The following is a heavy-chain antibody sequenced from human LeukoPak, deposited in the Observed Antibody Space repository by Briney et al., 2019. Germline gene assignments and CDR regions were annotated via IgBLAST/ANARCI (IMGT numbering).Heavy chain of an antibody. V-gene: IGHV3-23*01. J-gene: IGHJ4*02. Sequence: GGSLRLSCAASGFTFSSNSVSWVRQAPGKGLEWVSAINYSGDATYYVDSVKGRFTISRDNSKNTLYLQMNSLRAEDTAIYYCAKGYCSGGNCYQYFDYWGQGTLVTVAS. CDR3: AKGYCSGGNCYQYFDY. CDR1: GFTFSSNS. D-gene: IGHD2-15*01. CDR2: INYSGDAT.